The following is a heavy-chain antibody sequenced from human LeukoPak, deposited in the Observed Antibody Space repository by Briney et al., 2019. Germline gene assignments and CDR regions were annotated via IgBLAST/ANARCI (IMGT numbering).Heavy chain of an antibody. D-gene: IGHD3-22*01. Sequence: GASVKVSCKASGYTFTDYCMHWVRQAPGQGLEWMGWINPNSGGTNYAQKFQGRVTMTRDTSISTAYMELSRLRSDDTAVYYCARDYDSSGNYGMDVWGQGTTVTVSS. CDR1: GYTFTDYC. CDR2: INPNSGGT. J-gene: IGHJ6*02. V-gene: IGHV1-2*02. CDR3: ARDYDSSGNYGMDV.